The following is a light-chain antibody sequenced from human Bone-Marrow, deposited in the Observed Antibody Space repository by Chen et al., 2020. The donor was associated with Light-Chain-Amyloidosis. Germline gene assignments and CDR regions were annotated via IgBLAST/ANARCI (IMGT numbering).Light chain of an antibody. CDR1: RSDVGGDNH. J-gene: IGLJ1*01. CDR3: SSYTITNTLV. Sequence: QSALTQPASVSGSPGQSITIPCTGTRSDVGGDNHVSWYQQHPDKPPKLMIYEVTNRPSWVPDRFSGSKSDNTASLTISGLQTEDEADYFCSSYTITNTLVFGSGTRVTVL. CDR2: EVT. V-gene: IGLV2-14*01.